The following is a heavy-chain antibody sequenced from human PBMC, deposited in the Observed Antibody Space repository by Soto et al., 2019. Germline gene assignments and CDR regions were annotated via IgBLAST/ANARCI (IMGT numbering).Heavy chain of an antibody. CDR2: ISYDGSNK. J-gene: IGHJ2*01. CDR3: ARDPLWGTAMVLWYFDL. D-gene: IGHD5-18*01. Sequence: QVQLMESGGGVVQPGRSLRLSCAASGFTFSSYAMHWVRQAPGKGLEWVAVISYDGSNKYYADSVKGRFTISRDNSKNTXYLQMNSLRAEDTAVYYCARDPLWGTAMVLWYFDLWGRGTLVTVSS. CDR1: GFTFSSYA. V-gene: IGHV3-30-3*01.